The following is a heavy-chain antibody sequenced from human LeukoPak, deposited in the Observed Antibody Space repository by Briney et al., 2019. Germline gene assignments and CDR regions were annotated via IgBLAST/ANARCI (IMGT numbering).Heavy chain of an antibody. CDR1: GLTVSSNY. D-gene: IGHD2-2*01. J-gene: IGHJ4*02. Sequence: GGSLRLSCVPSGLTVSSNYMSWVRQAPGKGLEWVSVTYSGGSTDYADSVKGRFTISRDNSKNTLYLQMNSLRVEGTAVYYCAGGLGYARSYWGQGTLVTVSS. CDR2: TYSGGST. CDR3: AGGLGYARSY. V-gene: IGHV3-66*01.